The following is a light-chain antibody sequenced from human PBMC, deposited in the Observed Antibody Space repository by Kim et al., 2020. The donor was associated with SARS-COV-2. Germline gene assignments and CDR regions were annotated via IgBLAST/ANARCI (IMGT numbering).Light chain of an antibody. V-gene: IGLV3-19*01. CDR2: GKN. J-gene: IGLJ2*01. CDR3: NSRDTNNNVI. Sequence: VVMGQTVRITCQGDSLRSYYATWYQQKPGEAPIVVIYGKNNRPSGIPDRFSGSSSGNTASLTITATQAGDEADYYCNSRDTNNNVIFGGGTQLTVL. CDR1: SLRSYY.